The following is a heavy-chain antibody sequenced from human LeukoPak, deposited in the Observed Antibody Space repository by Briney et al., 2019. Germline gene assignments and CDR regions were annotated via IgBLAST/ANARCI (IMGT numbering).Heavy chain of an antibody. CDR3: AIALRLPAATYYFDY. Sequence: EASVKVSCKASGYTFTGYYMHWVRQAPGQGLEWMGWINPNSGGTNYAQKFQGRVTMTRDTSISTAYMELSRLRSDDTAVYYCAIALRLPAATYYFDYWGQGTLVTVSS. V-gene: IGHV1-2*02. J-gene: IGHJ4*02. D-gene: IGHD2-2*01. CDR2: INPNSGGT. CDR1: GYTFTGYY.